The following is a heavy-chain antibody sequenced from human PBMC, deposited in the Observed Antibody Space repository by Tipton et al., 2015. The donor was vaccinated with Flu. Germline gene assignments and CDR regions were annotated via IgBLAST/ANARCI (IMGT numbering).Heavy chain of an antibody. CDR3: ARDDGYSSSWYEAFDI. CDR2: IWYDGSNK. CDR1: GFTFSSYG. V-gene: IGHV3-33*01. J-gene: IGHJ3*02. Sequence: SLRLSCAASGFTFSSYGMHWVRQAPGKGLGWVAVIWYDGSNKYYADSVKGRFTISRDNSKNTLYLQMNSLRAEDTAGYYCARDDGYSSSWYEAFDIWGQGTMVTVSS. D-gene: IGHD6-13*01.